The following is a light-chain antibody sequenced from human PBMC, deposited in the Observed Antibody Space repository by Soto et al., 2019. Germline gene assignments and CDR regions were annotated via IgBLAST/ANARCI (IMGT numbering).Light chain of an antibody. V-gene: IGLV2-23*02. CDR2: EVN. J-gene: IGLJ1*01. CDR1: SSDVGSYNL. Sequence: QSVLTQPASVSGAPGQSITLSCTGTSSDVGSYNLVSWYQQHPGKAPKLMIYEVNKRPSGVSNRFSGSKSGNTASLTISGLQAEDEADYYCCSYARSSTLYVFGSGTKVTVL. CDR3: CSYARSSTLYV.